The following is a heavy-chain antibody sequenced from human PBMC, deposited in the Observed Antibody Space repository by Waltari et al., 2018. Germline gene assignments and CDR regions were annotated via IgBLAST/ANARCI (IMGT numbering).Heavy chain of an antibody. J-gene: IGHJ4*02. CDR3: ARGTPFYDRWNGYDHYFEH. CDR2: IFHSGST. D-gene: IGHD3-3*01. CDR1: GSSITSGYL. Sequence: QVQLQESGPGLVKPSETLSLTCAVSGSSITSGYLWGWIRQPPGKGPEWIGSIFHSGSTYYNPSLSSRVTVSVDTSKNQISLKVTSVTAADTAVYFCARGTPFYDRWNGYDHYFEHWGQGTLVTVSS. V-gene: IGHV4-38-2*01.